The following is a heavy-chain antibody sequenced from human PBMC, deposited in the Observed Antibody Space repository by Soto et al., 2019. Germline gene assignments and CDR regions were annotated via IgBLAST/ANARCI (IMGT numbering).Heavy chain of an antibody. Sequence: QVQLQESGPGLVKPSQTLSLTCTVSGGSMNSGGYCWNWIRQHPGEGLEWIGCISYGGTTSYNPSLKSQLPISVDTSKNQFSLMLTSVTAADTAVYYCSRGILVWGQGTLITVSS. V-gene: IGHV4-31*01. J-gene: IGHJ4*02. CDR2: ISYGGTT. D-gene: IGHD2-15*01. CDR3: SRGILV. CDR1: GGSMNSGGYC.